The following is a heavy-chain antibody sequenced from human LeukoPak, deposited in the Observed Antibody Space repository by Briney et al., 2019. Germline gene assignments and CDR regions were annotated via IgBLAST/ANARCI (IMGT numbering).Heavy chain of an antibody. CDR2: IYYSGST. J-gene: IGHJ5*02. V-gene: IGHV4-59*12. Sequence: PSETLSLTCTVSGGSISSYYWSWIRQPPGKGLEWIGYIYYSGSTNYNPSLKSRITISVDTSKNQFSLKLSSVTAADTAVYYCASQGYCGSTSCYHGGLNWFDPWGQGTLVTVSS. CDR1: GGSISSYY. CDR3: ASQGYCGSTSCYHGGLNWFDP. D-gene: IGHD2-2*01.